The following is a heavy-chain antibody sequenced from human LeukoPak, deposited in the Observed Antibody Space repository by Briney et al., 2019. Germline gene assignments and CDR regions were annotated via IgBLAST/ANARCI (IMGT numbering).Heavy chain of an antibody. Sequence: ASVKVSCKASGYTFTGYYMHWVRQAPGQGLEWMGRISPNSGGTNYAQKFQGRVTMTRDTSISTAYMDLSRLRSDDTAVYYCAPAGYSSSWYQSYYFDYWGQGTLVTVSS. CDR3: APAGYSSSWYQSYYFDY. J-gene: IGHJ4*02. D-gene: IGHD6-13*01. V-gene: IGHV1-2*06. CDR2: ISPNSGGT. CDR1: GYTFTGYY.